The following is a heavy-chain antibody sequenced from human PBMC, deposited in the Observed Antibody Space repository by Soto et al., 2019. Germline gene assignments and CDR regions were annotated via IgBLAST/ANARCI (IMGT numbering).Heavy chain of an antibody. CDR1: GYTFTSYD. Sequence: SVKVSCKASGYTFTSYDINWVRKATGQGLEWMGWMNPNSGNTGYAQKFQGRVTMTRNTSISTAYMELSSLRSEDTAVYYCASGATIFGVVIIGGEYFQHWGQGTLVTVSS. CDR2: MNPNSGNT. J-gene: IGHJ1*01. D-gene: IGHD3-3*01. CDR3: ASGATIFGVVIIGGEYFQH. V-gene: IGHV1-8*01.